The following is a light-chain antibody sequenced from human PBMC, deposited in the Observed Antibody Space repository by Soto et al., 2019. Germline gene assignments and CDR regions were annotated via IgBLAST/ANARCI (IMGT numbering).Light chain of an antibody. CDR2: AAS. J-gene: IGKJ4*01. V-gene: IGKV1-9*01. CDR3: QQLNSYPFL. Sequence: IQLTQSPSPLSASVGDRVTITCRASQGISSYLAWYQQKPGKAPKLLIYAASTLQSGVPSRFSGSGSGTDFTLTISSLQPEDFATYYCQQLNSYPFLFCGGTKVEIK. CDR1: QGISSY.